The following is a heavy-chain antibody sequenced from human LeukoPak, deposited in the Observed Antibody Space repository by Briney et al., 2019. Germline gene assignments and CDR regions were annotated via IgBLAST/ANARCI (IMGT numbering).Heavy chain of an antibody. V-gene: IGHV4-30-4*01. D-gene: IGHD4-17*01. CDR3: ARETVTMYGMDV. CDR2: IYYSGST. Sequence: SETLPLTCTVSGGSISSGDYYWSWIRQPPGKGLEWIGYIYYSGSTYYNPSLKSRVTISVDTSKNQFSLKLSSVTAADTAVYYCARETVTMYGMDVWGQGTTVTVSS. J-gene: IGHJ6*02. CDR1: GGSISSGDYY.